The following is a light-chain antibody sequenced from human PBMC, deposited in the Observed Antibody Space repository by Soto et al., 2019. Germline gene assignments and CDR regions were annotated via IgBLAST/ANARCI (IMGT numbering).Light chain of an antibody. CDR3: QQRSNWLVT. J-gene: IGKJ4*01. CDR2: DAS. Sequence: ILLTQSPASLSLSPWERAALSCRASQSVNNYLAWYQQKPGQAPRLLIYDASNRATGIPARFSGSGSGTDFTLTISSLEPEDIAVYYCQQRSNWLVTFGGGTKVHI. V-gene: IGKV3-11*01. CDR1: QSVNNY.